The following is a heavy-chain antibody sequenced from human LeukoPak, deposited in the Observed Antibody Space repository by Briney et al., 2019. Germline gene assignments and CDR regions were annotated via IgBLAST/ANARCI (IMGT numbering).Heavy chain of an antibody. CDR3: ARAPSEVGGYYPEYFRH. CDR1: GFTFSRYW. D-gene: IGHD3-22*01. V-gene: IGHV3-74*01. CDR2: IKSDGKT. J-gene: IGHJ1*01. Sequence: PGGSLRLSCEASGFTFSRYWMHWVRQAPGKGLVWVSRIKSDGKTNYADSVKGRFTFSRDNAKNTVSLQMDSLRAEDTGVYYCARAPSEVGGYYPEYFRHWGQGTLVTVSS.